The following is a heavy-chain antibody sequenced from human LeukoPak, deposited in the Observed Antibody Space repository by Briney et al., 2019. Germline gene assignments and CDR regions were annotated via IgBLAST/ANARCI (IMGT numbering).Heavy chain of an antibody. CDR1: GFTLSSYW. Sequence: PGGSLRLSCAASGFTLSSYWMHWVRQVPGKGLVWVSRIKSDGSDTRYADSVKGRFTISRDNAKNTLYLQMNSLRAEDTAVYYCAKDEYYYDSSGYYLFDYWGQGTLVTVSS. CDR2: IKSDGSDT. J-gene: IGHJ4*02. V-gene: IGHV3-74*01. CDR3: AKDEYYYDSSGYYLFDY. D-gene: IGHD3-22*01.